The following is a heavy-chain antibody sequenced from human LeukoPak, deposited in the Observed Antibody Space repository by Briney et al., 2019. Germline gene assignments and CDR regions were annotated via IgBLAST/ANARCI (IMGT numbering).Heavy chain of an antibody. CDR2: ISASGHYI. D-gene: IGHD2-2*01. Sequence: GGSLRLSCEASGFTFRSFAMSWVRQAPGKGLEWLSGISASGHYIYQADSVKGRFTISRDNSKNTLYIEISSLRVEDTAVYYCARDGSWGDYQFYFYMDVWGKGTRVTVSS. V-gene: IGHV3-23*01. J-gene: IGHJ6*03. CDR1: GFTFRSFA. CDR3: ARDGSWGDYQFYFYMDV.